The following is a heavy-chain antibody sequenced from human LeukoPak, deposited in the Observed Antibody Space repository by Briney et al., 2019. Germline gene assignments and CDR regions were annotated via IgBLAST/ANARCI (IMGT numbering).Heavy chain of an antibody. J-gene: IGHJ4*02. CDR3: ARDSSGSPGVIDY. V-gene: IGHV4-38-2*02. D-gene: IGHD3-10*01. CDR1: GYSISSGYY. CDR2: IYHSGST. Sequence: SETLSHACTVSGYSISSGYYWGWIRQPPGKGLEWIGSIYHSGSTYYNPSLKSRVTISVDTSKNQFSLKLSSVTAADTAVYYCARDSSGSPGVIDYWGQGTLVTVSS.